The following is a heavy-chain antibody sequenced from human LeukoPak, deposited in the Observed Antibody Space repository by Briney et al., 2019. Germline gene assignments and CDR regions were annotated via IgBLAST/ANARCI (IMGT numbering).Heavy chain of an antibody. CDR1: GFTFSDRY. CDR3: ARGNDYDWRSFDC. Sequence: GGSLRLSCVVSGFTFSDRYMDWVRQAPGKGLEWVARSRNRANRYTTEYAASVKGRFTISRDDSKNSLYLQMNFLKTEDTAVYYCARGNDYDWRSFDCWGQGTLVTVSS. D-gene: IGHD4-17*01. CDR2: SRNRANRYTT. V-gene: IGHV3-72*01. J-gene: IGHJ4*02.